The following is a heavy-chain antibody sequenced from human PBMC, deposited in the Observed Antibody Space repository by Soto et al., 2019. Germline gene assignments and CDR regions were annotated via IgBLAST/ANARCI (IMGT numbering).Heavy chain of an antibody. CDR1: GFTFNNYE. Sequence: PGGSLRLSCAASGFTFNNYEMNWVRQAPGKGLEWISYISSSGSTKYYADSVKGRFTISRDNAKNSLYLQMNSLRAEDTAVYYCARDLAMDVWGQGTTVTVSS. V-gene: IGHV3-48*03. CDR3: ARDLAMDV. CDR2: ISSSGSTK. J-gene: IGHJ6*02.